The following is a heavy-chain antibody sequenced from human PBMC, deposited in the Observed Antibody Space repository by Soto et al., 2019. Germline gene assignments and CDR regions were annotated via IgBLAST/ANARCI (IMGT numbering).Heavy chain of an antibody. CDR1: GFTFSSYS. CDR2: ISSSSSYI. V-gene: IGHV3-21*01. CDR3: AGNMITFGGVVDY. D-gene: IGHD3-16*01. Sequence: EVQLVESGGGLVKPGGSLRLSCAASGFTFSSYSMNWVRQAPGKGLEWVSSISSSSSYIYYADSVKGRFTISRDNAKNSLYLQMNSLRAEDTAVYYCAGNMITFGGVVDYWGQGTLVTVSS. J-gene: IGHJ4*02.